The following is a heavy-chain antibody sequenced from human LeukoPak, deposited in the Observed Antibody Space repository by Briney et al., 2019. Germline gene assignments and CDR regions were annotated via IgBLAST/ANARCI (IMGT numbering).Heavy chain of an antibody. Sequence: GGSLRLSCAASGFTFSNYAMSWVRQAPGKGLEWVSVVSGSGVSTYYADSVKGRFTISRDSSENTLYLQMNSLRAEDTAVYYCAKGRRDGYNYDYWGQGTPVTVSS. CDR1: GFTFSNYA. J-gene: IGHJ4*02. CDR3: AKGRRDGYNYDY. CDR2: VSGSGVST. D-gene: IGHD5-24*01. V-gene: IGHV3-23*01.